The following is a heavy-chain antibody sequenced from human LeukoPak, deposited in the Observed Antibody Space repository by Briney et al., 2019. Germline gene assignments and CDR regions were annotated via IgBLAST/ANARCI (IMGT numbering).Heavy chain of an antibody. V-gene: IGHV4-39*01. CDR1: SGFISNSSYY. J-gene: IGHJ4*02. CDR2: IYYTGRT. D-gene: IGHD3-22*01. Sequence: SETLSLTCTVSSGFISNSSYYWGWVRQPPGRGLDWIGNIYYTGRTYYNSSINSRVTISVDASKNQFSLSLTSLTGGDTAVYYCVRLYYYDASRPPLWDQGPLVILSS. CDR3: VRLYYYDASRPPL.